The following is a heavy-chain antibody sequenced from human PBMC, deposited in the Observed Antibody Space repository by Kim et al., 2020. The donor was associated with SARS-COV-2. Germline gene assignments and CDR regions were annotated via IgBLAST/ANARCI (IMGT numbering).Heavy chain of an antibody. J-gene: IGHJ3*02. CDR2: ISYDGSNK. CDR3: ASDGYCSSTSCYNAFDI. CDR1: GFTFSSYG. V-gene: IGHV3-33*05. D-gene: IGHD2-2*03. Sequence: GGSLRLSCAASGFTFSSYGMHWVRQAPGKGLEWVAVISYDGSNKYYADSVKGRFTISRDNSKNTLYLQMNSLRAEDTAVYYCASDGYCSSTSCYNAFDIWGQGTMVTVSS.